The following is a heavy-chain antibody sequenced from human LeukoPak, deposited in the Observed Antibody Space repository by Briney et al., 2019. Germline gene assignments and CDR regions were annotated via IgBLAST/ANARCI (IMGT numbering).Heavy chain of an antibody. CDR2: IYSGGST. CDR3: ARAAQQLVPDFDY. Sequence: GGSLRLSCAASGFTVSSNYMSWVRQAPGKGLEWVSVIYSGGSTYYADSVKGRFTISRDNSENTLYLQMNSLRAEDTAVYYCARAAQQLVPDFDYWGQGTLVTVSS. J-gene: IGHJ4*02. CDR1: GFTVSSNY. D-gene: IGHD6-6*01. V-gene: IGHV3-53*01.